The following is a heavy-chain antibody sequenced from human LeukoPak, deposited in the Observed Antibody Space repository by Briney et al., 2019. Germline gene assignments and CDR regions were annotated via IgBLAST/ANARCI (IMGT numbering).Heavy chain of an antibody. J-gene: IGHJ4*02. V-gene: IGHV3-7*03. CDR2: IKQDGSEK. D-gene: IGHD1-26*01. Sequence: GGSLRLSCAASGFTFSSYWMSWVRQAPGKGLGWVANIKQDGSEKYYVDSVKGRFTIPRDNAKNSLYLQMNSLRAEDTAVYYCAKGGGSYLSPLYYFDYWGQGTLVTVSS. CDR3: AKGGGSYLSPLYYFDY. CDR1: GFTFSSYW.